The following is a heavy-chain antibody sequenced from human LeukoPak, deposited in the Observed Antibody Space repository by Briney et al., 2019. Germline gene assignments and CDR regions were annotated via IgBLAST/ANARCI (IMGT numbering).Heavy chain of an antibody. CDR2: SGSGGDT. V-gene: IGHV3-23*01. CDR3: TRYNNDHFDY. D-gene: IGHD1-14*01. CDR1: GFTFSNYA. J-gene: IGHJ4*02. Sequence: GGSLRLSCVAFGFTFSNYAMNWVRQAPGKGLEWVSLSGSGGDTYYVDSVKGRFTISRDNSKNTMSVQMDDLRAEDTAVYYCTRYNNDHFDYWGQGTLVTVSS.